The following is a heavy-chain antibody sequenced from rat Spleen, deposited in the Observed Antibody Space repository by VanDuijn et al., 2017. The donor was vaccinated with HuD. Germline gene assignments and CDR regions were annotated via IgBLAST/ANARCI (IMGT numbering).Heavy chain of an antibody. Sequence: EVQLVESGGGLVQPGRSLKLSCAASGFTFSNYGMAWVRQAPTKGLEWVASITNTGGSTYYPDSVKGRFTISRDNAKNTLYLQMNSLRSEDTATYYCTRDPYDYWGQGVMVTVSS. J-gene: IGHJ2*01. CDR2: ITNTGGST. CDR3: TRDPYDY. CDR1: GFTFSNYG. V-gene: IGHV5S13*01.